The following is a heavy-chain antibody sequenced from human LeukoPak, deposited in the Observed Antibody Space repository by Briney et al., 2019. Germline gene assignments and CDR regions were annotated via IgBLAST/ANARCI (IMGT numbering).Heavy chain of an antibody. CDR2: IYYSGST. D-gene: IGHD1-14*01. Sequence: SETLSLTCTVSGGSISSSSYYWGWIRQPPGKGLEWIGSIYYSGSTYYNPSLKSRVTISVDTSKNQFSLKLSSVTAADTAVYYCARGNLVDYWGQGTLVTVSS. J-gene: IGHJ4*02. CDR1: GGSISSSSYY. CDR3: ARGNLVDY. V-gene: IGHV4-39*07.